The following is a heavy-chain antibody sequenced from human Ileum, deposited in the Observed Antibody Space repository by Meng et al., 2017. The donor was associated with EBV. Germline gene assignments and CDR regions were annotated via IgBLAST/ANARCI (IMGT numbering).Heavy chain of an antibody. V-gene: IGHV4-4*02. D-gene: IGHD3-16*01. CDR2: IYHSGST. CDR1: GGSISSSNW. J-gene: IGHJ4*02. Sequence: QVLLPGTGPGLVKPSGTPSLTFAVSGGSISSSNWWSWVRQPPGKGLEWIGEIYHSGSTNYNPSLKSRVTISVDKSKNQFSLKLSSVTAADTAVYYCARVGLRLGIDYWGQGTLVTVSS. CDR3: ARVGLRLGIDY.